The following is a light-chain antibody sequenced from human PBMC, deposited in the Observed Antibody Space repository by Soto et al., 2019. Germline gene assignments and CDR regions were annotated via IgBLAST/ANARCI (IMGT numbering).Light chain of an antibody. CDR3: QQYDDWLRLT. Sequence: EIVMTQSPATLSVSPGERATLSCRASQSDNIYLAWYQHKPGQAPRLLIFGASYRATGIPARFSGSGSGTEFNLTIISLQSEDFAVYFCQQYDDWLRLTFGEGTKVEIK. CDR1: QSDNIY. J-gene: IGKJ4*01. CDR2: GAS. V-gene: IGKV3D-15*01.